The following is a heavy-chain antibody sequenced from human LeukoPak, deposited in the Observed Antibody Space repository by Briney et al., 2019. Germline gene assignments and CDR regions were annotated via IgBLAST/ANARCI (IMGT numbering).Heavy chain of an antibody. V-gene: IGHV4-59*12. CDR3: ARVMVRGVIPWFDP. CDR2: IYYSGST. D-gene: IGHD3-10*01. CDR1: GGSISSYY. Sequence: SETLSLTCTVSGGSISSYYWSWIRQPPGKGLEWFVYIYYSGSTNYNPSLKSRVTISVDTSKNQFSLKLSSVTAADTAVYYCARVMVRGVIPWFDPWGQGTLVTVSS. J-gene: IGHJ5*02.